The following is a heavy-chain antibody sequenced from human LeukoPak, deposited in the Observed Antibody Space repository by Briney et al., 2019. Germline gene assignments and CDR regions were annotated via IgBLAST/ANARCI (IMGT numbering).Heavy chain of an antibody. J-gene: IGHJ4*02. V-gene: IGHV4-4*07. D-gene: IGHD2-2*01. CDR3: ASQYQLLWSFDY. CDR2: IYTSGST. CDR1: GGSISSYY. Sequence: SETLSLTCTVSGGSISSYYWSWIRQPAGKGLEWIGRIYTSGSTNYNPSLKSRVTISVDTSKNQFSLKLSSVTAADTAVYYCASQYQLLWSFDYWGQGTLVTVSS.